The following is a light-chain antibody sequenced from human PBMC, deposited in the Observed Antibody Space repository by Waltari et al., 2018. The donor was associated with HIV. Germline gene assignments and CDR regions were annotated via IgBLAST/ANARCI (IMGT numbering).Light chain of an antibody. V-gene: IGLV2-23*02. CDR3: CSYAGSSTLV. CDR2: EVS. Sequence: QSALTQPASVSGSPGQSITISCTGTSSNIGTYNLVSWHQPHPGKAPKTLIYEVSQRPSGVSNRFSGSKSGNTASLTISGLQAEDEADYYCCSYAGSSTLVFGGGTKVTVL. J-gene: IGLJ3*02. CDR1: SSNIGTYNL.